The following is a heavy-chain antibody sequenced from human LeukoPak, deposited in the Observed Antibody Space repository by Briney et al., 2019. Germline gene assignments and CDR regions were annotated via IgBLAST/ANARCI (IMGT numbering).Heavy chain of an antibody. J-gene: IGHJ4*02. CDR1: GGTFSSYA. CDR2: IIPIFGST. V-gene: IGHV1-69*06. D-gene: IGHD2-15*01. CDR3: ASQSSGGTDFYYFDY. Sequence: SVKVSCKASGGTFSSYAISWVRQAPGQGLEWMGEIIPIFGSTNYAQKFQGRVTITADKSTSTAYMELSSLRSEDTAVYYCASQSSGGTDFYYFDYWGQGTLVTVSS.